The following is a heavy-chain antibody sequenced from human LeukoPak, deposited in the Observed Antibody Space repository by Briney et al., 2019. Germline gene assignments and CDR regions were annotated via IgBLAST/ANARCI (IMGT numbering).Heavy chain of an antibody. J-gene: IGHJ4*02. Sequence: PSETLSLTCAVSGDSINSFYWSWIRQPPGKRLEWIGYVFHTGDTNSNPSLKSRVTVSLDTSTSQVSLRLTSVTAADTAVYYCARHPFATPFDHWGRGILVTVSS. CDR1: GDSINSFY. V-gene: IGHV4-59*08. CDR2: VFHTGDT. CDR3: ARHPFATPFDH. D-gene: IGHD2-15*01.